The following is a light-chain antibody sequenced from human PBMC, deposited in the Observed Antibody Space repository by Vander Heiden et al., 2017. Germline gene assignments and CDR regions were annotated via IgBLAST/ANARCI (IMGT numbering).Light chain of an antibody. V-gene: IGLV1-44*01. Sequence: QSAPTQPPSASGTPGQRVPISCSRTASNIDPHNVHWYQQLPGSAPKPLIFTDNQRPSGVPDRFSGSKSGSSASLDISGLQSEDEADYYCASWDDSLNAALFGRGTKLPVL. J-gene: IGLJ2*01. CDR3: ASWDDSLNAAL. CDR1: ASNIDPHN. CDR2: TDN.